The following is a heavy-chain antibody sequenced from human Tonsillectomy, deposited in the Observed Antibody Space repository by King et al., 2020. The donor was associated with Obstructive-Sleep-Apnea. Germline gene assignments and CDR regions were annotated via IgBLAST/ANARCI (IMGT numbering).Heavy chain of an antibody. D-gene: IGHD3-10*01. Sequence: VQLVESGAEVKKPGESLKISCKGSGYSFTSYWIGWVRQMPGKDLEWMGIIYPGDSDTRYSPSFQGQFTISVDKSISTAYLQLSSLKASDTAMYYCARQNTMIRGVMAYYFDYCGQGSLVTVSS. CDR2: IYPGDSDT. CDR3: ARQNTMIRGVMAYYFDY. J-gene: IGHJ4*02. CDR1: GYSFTSYW. V-gene: IGHV5-51*01.